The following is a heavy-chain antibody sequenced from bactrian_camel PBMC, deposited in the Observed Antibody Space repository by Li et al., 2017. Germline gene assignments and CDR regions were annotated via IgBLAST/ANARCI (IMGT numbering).Heavy chain of an antibody. CDR3: AADRNGSWSGGFGC. CDR1: GVTFSRYA. Sequence: HVQLVESGGGLVKPGGSLRLSCQASGVTFSRYAIHWVRQAPGMEREEISCISWNSGSIKYADSVKGRFTISRDNAKNTLYLQMNSLKPEDTAMYYCAADRNGSWSGGFGCWGQGTQVTVS. D-gene: IGHD6*01. V-gene: IGHV3S60*01. CDR2: ISWNSGSI. J-gene: IGHJ6*01.